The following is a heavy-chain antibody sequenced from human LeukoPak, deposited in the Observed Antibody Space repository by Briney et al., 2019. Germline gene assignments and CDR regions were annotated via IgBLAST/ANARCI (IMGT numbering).Heavy chain of an antibody. V-gene: IGHV4-59*01. CDR3: ARIGLYGSGSDY. CDR1: GGSISSYY. CDR2: IYYSGST. D-gene: IGHD3-10*01. J-gene: IGHJ4*02. Sequence: SETLSLTCTVSGGSISSYYWSWIRQPPGKGLEWIGYIYYSGSTNYNPSLKSRVTISVDTSKNQFSLKLSSVTAADTAVCYCARIGLYGSGSDYWGQGTLVTVSS.